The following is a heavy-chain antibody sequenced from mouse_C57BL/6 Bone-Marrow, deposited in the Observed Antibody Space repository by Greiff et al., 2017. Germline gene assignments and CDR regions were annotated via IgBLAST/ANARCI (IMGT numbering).Heavy chain of an antibody. J-gene: IGHJ3*01. CDR3: ARYEYDGAY. V-gene: IGHV1-50*01. Sequence: VQLQQPGAELVKPGASVTLSCKASGYTFTSYWMQWVKQRPGQGLEWIGEIDPSDSYTNYNQKFKGKATLTVEPSSSTAYMQLSSLTSEDSAVYYCARYEYDGAYWGQGTRVTVSA. CDR1: GYTFTSYW. CDR2: IDPSDSYT. D-gene: IGHD2-4*01.